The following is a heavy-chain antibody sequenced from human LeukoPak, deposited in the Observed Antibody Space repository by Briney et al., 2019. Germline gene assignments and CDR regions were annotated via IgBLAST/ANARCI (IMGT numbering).Heavy chain of an antibody. J-gene: IGHJ5*01. CDR2: VNHDGDT. Sequence: SETLSLTCAVYGASFNTYYWTWIRQSPDKGLECIGEVNHDGDTNVNPSLRSRVVMSVDASKNQFSLKLTSVTATDTAVYFCARGPVALPNDRLNFFFDFWGQGTLVTVSS. V-gene: IGHV4-34*01. CDR1: GASFNTYY. D-gene: IGHD2-8*01. CDR3: ARGPVALPNDRLNFFFDF.